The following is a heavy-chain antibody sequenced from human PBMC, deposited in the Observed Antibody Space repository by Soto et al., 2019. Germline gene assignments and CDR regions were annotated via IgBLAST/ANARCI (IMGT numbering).Heavy chain of an antibody. V-gene: IGHV1-2*04. CDR2: INPNGGGT. CDR1: GYTLTDHY. CDR3: ARGSNYYGSSAYYYIFDY. D-gene: IGHD3-22*01. Sequence: GASVKVSCKASGYTLTDHYIHWVRQAPGQGLEWLGWINPNGGGTNYAQKFQGWVTMTRDTSVNTAYMELWRLRSDDTAVYYCARGSNYYGSSAYYYIFDYWGQGTLVTVSS. J-gene: IGHJ4*02.